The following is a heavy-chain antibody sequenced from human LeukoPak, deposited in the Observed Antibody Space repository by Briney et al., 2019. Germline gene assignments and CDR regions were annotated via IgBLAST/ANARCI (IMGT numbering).Heavy chain of an antibody. Sequence: GGSLRLSCAASGFTFSAYSMNWVRQAPGEGLEWVSSIGAAGSHIYYADSMKGRFTISRDNAKSSLFLQMNSLRAEDTGIYYCVRVGSGATRADTLDLWGQGTTVTVSS. CDR3: VRVGSGATRADTLDL. V-gene: IGHV3-21*01. J-gene: IGHJ3*01. CDR2: IGAAGSHI. CDR1: GFTFSAYS. D-gene: IGHD6-19*01.